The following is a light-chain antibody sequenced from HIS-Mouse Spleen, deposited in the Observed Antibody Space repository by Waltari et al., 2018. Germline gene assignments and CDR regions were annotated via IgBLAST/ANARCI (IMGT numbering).Light chain of an antibody. CDR2: GVS. CDR3: CSYAGSYTFEVV. V-gene: IGLV2-11*01. CDR1: SSDVGGYND. J-gene: IGLJ2*01. Sequence: QSALTQPRSVSGSPGQSVTISCTGTSSDVGGYNDVSWYQQHPGKAPKLMIYGVSKRPSGVPDRFSGSKSGNTASLTISGLQAEDEADYYCCSYAGSYTFEVVFGGGTKLTVL.